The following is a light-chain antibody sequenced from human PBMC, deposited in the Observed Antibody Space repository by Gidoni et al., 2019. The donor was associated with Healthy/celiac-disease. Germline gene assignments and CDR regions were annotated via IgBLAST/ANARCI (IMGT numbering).Light chain of an antibody. CDR2: GAS. V-gene: IGKV3-20*01. Sequence: EIALTQSPGPLSLSPGESATLPCSASQSVSSSYLAWYQQKPGEAPKRLIYGASSRATGIPDRFSGIGSETDFTLTISKLEHEDFAGYCCQQYGSSWTYGQGTKVEIK. CDR1: QSVSSSY. CDR3: QQYGSSWT. J-gene: IGKJ1*01.